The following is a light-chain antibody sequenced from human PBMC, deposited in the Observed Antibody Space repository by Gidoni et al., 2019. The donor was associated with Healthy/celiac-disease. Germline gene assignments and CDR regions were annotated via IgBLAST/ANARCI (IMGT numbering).Light chain of an antibody. CDR1: QSVLYSSKNKNY. Sequence: IVVTHSSDSLAVSMGESATINCKSSQSVLYSSKNKNYLAWYQQKPGQPPKLLIYWASTRESGVPARFSGSGSGTDFTLTISSLQADDVAVYYCQQYYSTPWTFGQGTKVEIK. J-gene: IGKJ1*01. CDR2: WAS. CDR3: QQYYSTPWT. V-gene: IGKV4-1*01.